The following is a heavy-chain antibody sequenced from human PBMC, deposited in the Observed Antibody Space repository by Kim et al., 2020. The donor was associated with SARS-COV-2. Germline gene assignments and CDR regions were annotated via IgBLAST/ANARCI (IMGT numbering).Heavy chain of an antibody. CDR3: TRGRYGGYEFQLRLEEDDTPPLPANDY. Sequence: GGSLRLSCTASGFTFGDYAMSWFRQAPGKGLEWVGFIRSKAYGGTTEYAASVKGRFTISRDDSKSIAYLQMNSLKTEDTAVYYCTRGRYGGYEFQLRLEEDDTPPLPANDYWGQGTLVTVSS. V-gene: IGHV3-49*03. J-gene: IGHJ4*02. CDR1: GFTFGDYA. D-gene: IGHD5-12*01. CDR2: IRSKAYGGTT.